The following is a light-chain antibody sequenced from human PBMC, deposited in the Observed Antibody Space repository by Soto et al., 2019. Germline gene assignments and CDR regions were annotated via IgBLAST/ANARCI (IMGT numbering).Light chain of an antibody. CDR3: QQYDNLPVT. CDR2: AAS. V-gene: IGKV1-33*01. J-gene: IGKJ3*01. Sequence: DIQMTQSPSSLSAFVGDRVTITCQASQDISTYVNWYQQKPGKTPNLLIYAASNLETRVPSRFSGSGSGTKFNRNISRLQSEDIGTYYCQQYDNLPVTFGPGTKVNVK. CDR1: QDISTY.